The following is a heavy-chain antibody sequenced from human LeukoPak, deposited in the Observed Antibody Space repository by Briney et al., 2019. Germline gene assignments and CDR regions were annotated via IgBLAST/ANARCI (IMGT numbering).Heavy chain of an antibody. Sequence: RGSLRLSCAASGFTFSSYSMNWVRQAPGKGLEWVSSISSSSSYIYYADSVKGRFTISRDNAKNSLYLQMNSLRAEDTAVYYCARDSDSSGWLDYYMDVWGKGTTVTISS. CDR3: ARDSDSSGWLDYYMDV. D-gene: IGHD6-19*01. CDR1: GFTFSSYS. CDR2: ISSSSSYI. J-gene: IGHJ6*03. V-gene: IGHV3-21*01.